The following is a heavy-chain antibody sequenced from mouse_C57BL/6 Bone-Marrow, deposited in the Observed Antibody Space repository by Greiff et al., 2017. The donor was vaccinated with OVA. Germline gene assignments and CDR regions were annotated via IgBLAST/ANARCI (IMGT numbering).Heavy chain of an antibody. CDR3: ARWRCSWFAY. Sequence: QVQLQQSGAELARPGASVKLSCKASGYTFTSYGISWVKQRTGQGLEWIGEIYPRSGNTYYNEKFKGKATLTADKSSSTAYMELRSLTSEDSAVYFCARWRCSWFAYWGQGTLVTVSA. CDR1: GYTFTSYG. V-gene: IGHV1-81*01. CDR2: IYPRSGNT. J-gene: IGHJ3*01.